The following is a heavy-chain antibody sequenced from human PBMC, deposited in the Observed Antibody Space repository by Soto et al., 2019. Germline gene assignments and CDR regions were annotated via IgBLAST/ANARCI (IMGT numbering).Heavy chain of an antibody. CDR2: IYYSGST. CDR1: GSAISSSSYF. V-gene: IGHV4-39*01. CDR3: ARHPSDFWFDP. Sequence: PSETESHTCTVAGSAISSSSYFRGWIRQPPGKGLEWIGSIYYSGSTYYNPSLKSRVTVSVDTSKNQFSLKLSSVTAADTAVYYCARHPSDFWFDPWGQGTLVTVSS. D-gene: IGHD2-21*02. J-gene: IGHJ5*02.